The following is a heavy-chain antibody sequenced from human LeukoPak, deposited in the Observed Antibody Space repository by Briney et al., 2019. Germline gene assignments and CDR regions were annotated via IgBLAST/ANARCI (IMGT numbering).Heavy chain of an antibody. J-gene: IGHJ4*02. V-gene: IGHV4-39*01. CDR1: GGSISSSSYY. D-gene: IGHD2-15*01. CDR3: ARVVVAATYYFDY. CDR2: IYYSGST. Sequence: SETLSLTCTVSGGSISSSSYYWGWIRQPPGKGLEWIGSIYYSGSTYYNPSLKSRVTISVDTSKNQCSLKLSSVTAADTAVCYCARVVVAATYYFDYWGQGTLVTVSS.